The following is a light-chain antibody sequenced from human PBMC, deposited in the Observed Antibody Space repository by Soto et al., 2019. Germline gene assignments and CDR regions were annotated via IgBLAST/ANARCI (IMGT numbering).Light chain of an antibody. V-gene: IGLV2-11*01. CDR1: SSDVGGYNY. J-gene: IGLJ1*01. Sequence: QSALTQPRSMSGSPGQSVTISCTGTSSDVGGYNYVSWYQQHPGKAPKLMIYDVSKRPSGVPDRFSGSKSGNTASLTISGLQAEDEADYYCCSYAGSYTFAVFGTGTKLTVL. CDR3: CSYAGSYTFAV. CDR2: DVS.